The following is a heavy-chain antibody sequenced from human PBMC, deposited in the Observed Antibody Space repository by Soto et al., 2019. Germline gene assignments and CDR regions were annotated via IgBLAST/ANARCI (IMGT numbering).Heavy chain of an antibody. Sequence: EVQLLESGGGLVQPGGSLRLSCAASGFTFSSYAMSWVRQAPGKGLEWVSAISGSGGSTYYADSEKGRFTISRDNSKNTLYLQMNSLRAEDTAVYYCAKSSVTTFFDYGGMDIGVQGTTVTFSS. CDR2: ISGSGGST. CDR3: AKSSVTTFFDYGGMDI. J-gene: IGHJ6*02. CDR1: GFTFSSYA. V-gene: IGHV3-23*01. D-gene: IGHD4-4*01.